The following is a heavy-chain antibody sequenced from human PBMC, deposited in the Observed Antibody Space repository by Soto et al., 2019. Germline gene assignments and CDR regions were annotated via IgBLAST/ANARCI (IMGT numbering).Heavy chain of an antibody. V-gene: IGHV3-9*01. CDR1: GFTFDDYA. J-gene: IGHJ6*02. Sequence: EVQLVESGGGLVQPGRSLRLSCAASGFTFDDYAMHWVRQAPGKGLEWVSGISWNSGNIGYADSVKGRFTISRDNAKNSLYLQRNSLRAEDTALYYCAKSLELRTARYYYGMDVWGQGTTVTVSS. CDR3: AKSLELRTARYYYGMDV. CDR2: ISWNSGNI. D-gene: IGHD6-6*01.